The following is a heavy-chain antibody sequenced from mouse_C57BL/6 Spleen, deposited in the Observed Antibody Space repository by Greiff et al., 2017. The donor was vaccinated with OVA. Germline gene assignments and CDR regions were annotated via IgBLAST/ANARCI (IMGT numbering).Heavy chain of an antibody. J-gene: IGHJ4*01. CDR2: IRSKSNNYAT. D-gene: IGHD2-5*01. CDR1: GFSFNTYA. V-gene: IGHV10-1*01. Sequence: EVQLVESGGGLVQPKGSLKLSCAASGFSFNTYAMNWVRQAPGQGLEWVARIRSKSNNYATYYADSVKDRFTISRDDSESMLYLQMNNLKTEDTAMYYCVGKDSNYGYYDMDYWGQGTSVTVSS. CDR3: VGKDSNYGYYDMDY.